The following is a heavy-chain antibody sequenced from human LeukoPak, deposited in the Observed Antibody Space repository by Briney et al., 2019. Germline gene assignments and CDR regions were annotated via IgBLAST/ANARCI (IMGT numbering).Heavy chain of an antibody. CDR3: TTDPQQALSYYYYYMDV. Sequence: PGGSLRLSCAASGFTFSNAWMSWVRQAPGKGLEWVGRIKSKTDGGTTDYAAPVKGRFTISRDDSKNTLYLQMNSLKTEDTAVYYCTTDPQQALSYYYYYMDVWGKGTTVTVSS. CDR1: GFTFSNAW. V-gene: IGHV3-15*01. J-gene: IGHJ6*03. CDR2: IKSKTDGGTT.